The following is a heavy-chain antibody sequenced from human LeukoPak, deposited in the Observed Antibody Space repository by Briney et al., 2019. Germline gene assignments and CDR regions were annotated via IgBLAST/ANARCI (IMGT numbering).Heavy chain of an antibody. CDR3: ARDKGSSWYNFDY. J-gene: IGHJ4*02. CDR1: GFTFSSYW. Sequence: GGSLRLSXAASGFTFSSYWMNWVRQAPGKGLEWVSYISTSSTTIYYADSVKGRFTISRDNAKNSLYLQMNSLRAEDTAVYYCARDKGSSWYNFDYWGQGTLVTVSS. D-gene: IGHD6-13*01. CDR2: ISTSSTTI. V-gene: IGHV3-48*01.